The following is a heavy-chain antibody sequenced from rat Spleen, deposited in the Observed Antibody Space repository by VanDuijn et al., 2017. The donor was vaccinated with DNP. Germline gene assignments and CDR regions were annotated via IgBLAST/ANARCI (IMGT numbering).Heavy chain of an antibody. J-gene: IGHJ3*01. Sequence: EVLLVESDGGLVQPGRSLKVSCAASGFTFSDYAMAWVRQSLKKGLEWVAVIIYDGSNTHYRDSVKGRFTISRENAESTLYLQMDSLRSEDTATYYCARQGYYSGDSHWFAYWGQGTLVTVSS. CDR3: ARQGYYSGDSHWFAY. CDR1: GFTFSDYA. D-gene: IGHD1-1*01. CDR2: IIYDGSNT. V-gene: IGHV5-17*01.